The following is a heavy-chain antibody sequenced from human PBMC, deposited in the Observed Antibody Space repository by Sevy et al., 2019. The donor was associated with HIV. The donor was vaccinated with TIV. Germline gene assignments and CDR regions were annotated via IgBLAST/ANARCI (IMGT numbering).Heavy chain of an antibody. V-gene: IGHV4-59*08. Sequence: SETLSLTCTVSGGSITSLSWNWIRQPPGKGLEWIANIYYNGHINYNPSLKSRVTLSLDTSKNQFSLRLSSVTAADTAMYYCAGENAWGRGYSWGQGPLVTVSS. D-gene: IGHD1-26*01. CDR1: GGSITSLS. J-gene: IGHJ4*02. CDR3: AGENAWGRGYS. CDR2: IYYNGHI.